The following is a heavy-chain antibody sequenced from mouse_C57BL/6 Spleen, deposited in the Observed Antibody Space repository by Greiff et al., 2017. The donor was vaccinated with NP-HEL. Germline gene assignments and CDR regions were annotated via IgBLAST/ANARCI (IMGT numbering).Heavy chain of an antibody. CDR2: IYPGSGNT. CDR3: ARDGYSTYFDV. J-gene: IGHJ1*03. CDR1: GYTFTDYY. V-gene: IGHV1-76*01. D-gene: IGHD2-3*01. Sequence: VQRVESGAELVRPGASVKLSCKASGYTFTDYYINWVKQRPGQGLEWIARIYPGSGNTYYNEKFKGKATLTAEKSSNTAYMQLSSLTSEDSAVYFCARDGYSTYFDVWGTGTTVTVSS.